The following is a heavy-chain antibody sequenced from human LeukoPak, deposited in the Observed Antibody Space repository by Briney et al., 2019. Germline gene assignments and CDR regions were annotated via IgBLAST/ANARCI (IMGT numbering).Heavy chain of an antibody. Sequence: ASVKVSCKASGYTFTGYYMHWVRQAPGQGLEWMGWINPNSGGTNYAQKFQGWVTMTRDTSISTAYMELSRLRSDDTAAYYCARAVQTYYGSGSGDAFDIWGQGTMVTVSS. CDR2: INPNSGGT. V-gene: IGHV1-2*04. CDR1: GYTFTGYY. CDR3: ARAVQTYYGSGSGDAFDI. D-gene: IGHD3-10*01. J-gene: IGHJ3*02.